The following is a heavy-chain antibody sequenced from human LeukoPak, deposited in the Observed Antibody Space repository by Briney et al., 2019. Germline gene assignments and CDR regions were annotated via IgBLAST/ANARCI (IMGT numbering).Heavy chain of an antibody. J-gene: IGHJ4*02. CDR3: ARVSPGSGVVVPAAIDE. Sequence: GASVKVSCKASGYTFTGYYMHWVRQAPGQGLEWMGWINPNSGGTNYAQKFQGRVTMTRDTSISTAYMELSRLRSDDTAVYYCARVSPGSGVVVPAAIDEWGQGTLVTVSS. CDR1: GYTFTGYY. D-gene: IGHD2-2*01. V-gene: IGHV1-2*02. CDR2: INPNSGGT.